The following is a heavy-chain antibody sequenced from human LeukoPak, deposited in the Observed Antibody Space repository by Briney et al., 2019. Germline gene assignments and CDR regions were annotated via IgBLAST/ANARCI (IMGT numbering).Heavy chain of an antibody. CDR2: ISSSSSYI. V-gene: IGHV3-21*01. J-gene: IGHJ6*03. CDR1: GFTFSSYS. CDR3: ARDSTYQLLLGSSLVDYMDV. Sequence: GGSLRLSCAASGFTFSSYSMNWVRQAPGKGLEWVSSISSSSSYIYYADSVKGRFTISRGNAKNSLYLQMNSLRAEDTAVYYCARDSTYQLLLGSSLVDYMDVWGKGTTVTVSS. D-gene: IGHD2-2*01.